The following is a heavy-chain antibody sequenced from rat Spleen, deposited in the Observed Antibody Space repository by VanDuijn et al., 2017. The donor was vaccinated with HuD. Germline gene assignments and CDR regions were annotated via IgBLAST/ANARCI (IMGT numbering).Heavy chain of an antibody. CDR1: GFTFSDYN. V-gene: IGHV5S10*01. D-gene: IGHD1-6*01. J-gene: IGHJ3*01. Sequence: EVQLVESGGGLVQPGRSLKLSCAASGFTFSDYNMAWVRQAPKKGLEWVATIIYDGSRTYYRDSVKGRFTISRDNAKSTLYLQIDSLRSEDSATYYCARHALMYTTDPFTYWGQGTLVTVSS. CDR3: ARHALMYTTDPFTY. CDR2: IIYDGSRT.